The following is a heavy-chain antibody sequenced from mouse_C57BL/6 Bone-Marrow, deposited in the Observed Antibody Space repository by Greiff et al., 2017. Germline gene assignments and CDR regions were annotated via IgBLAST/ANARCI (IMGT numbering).Heavy chain of an antibody. CDR1: GYTFTSYW. V-gene: IGHV1-50*01. CDR3: ARGYDYNYYAMDY. Sequence: VQLQQPGAELVKPGASVKLSCKASGYTFTSYWMQWVKQRPGQGLEWIGEIDPSDSYTNYNQKFKGKATLTVDTSSRAAYMPLSSLTSEDSAVYYCARGYDYNYYAMDYWGQGTSVTVSS. D-gene: IGHD2-4*01. J-gene: IGHJ4*01. CDR2: IDPSDSYT.